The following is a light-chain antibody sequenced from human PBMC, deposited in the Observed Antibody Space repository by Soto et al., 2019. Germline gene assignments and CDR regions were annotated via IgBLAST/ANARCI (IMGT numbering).Light chain of an antibody. CDR3: QSHDSSLSGYV. J-gene: IGLJ1*01. CDR2: GNS. Sequence: QSVLTQPPSVSGAPGQRVTISCTGSSSNIGAGYDVPWYQQLPGTAPKLLIYGNSNRPSGVPDRFSGSKSGTSASLAITGLQAEDEADDYCQSHDSSLSGYVFGTGTKLTVL. V-gene: IGLV1-40*01. CDR1: SSNIGAGYD.